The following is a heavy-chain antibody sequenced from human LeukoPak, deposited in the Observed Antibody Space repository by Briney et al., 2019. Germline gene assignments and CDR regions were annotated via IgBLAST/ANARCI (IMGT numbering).Heavy chain of an antibody. V-gene: IGHV3-21*01. CDR2: ISTSSDYI. J-gene: IGHJ4*02. CDR3: ARDNSSWYGSAY. Sequence: GGSLRLSCAASGFTFSSYSMNCVRQAPGKGLEGVSSISTSSDYIYYADSVKGRFTVPRDNAKNSLYLQMTSLRGEDTAVYYCARDNSSWYGSAYWGQGTLVTVSS. CDR1: GFTFSSYS. D-gene: IGHD6-13*01.